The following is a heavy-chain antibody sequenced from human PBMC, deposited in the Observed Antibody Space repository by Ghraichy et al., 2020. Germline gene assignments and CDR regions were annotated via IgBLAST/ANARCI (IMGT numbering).Heavy chain of an antibody. J-gene: IGHJ6*02. CDR3: ARARLTGTLYYYYAMDV. V-gene: IGHV3-11*01. CDR2: ISSSGSTI. Sequence: GESLNISCAASGFTFSDYYMSWIRQAPGKGLEWTSYISSSGSTIYYADSVRGRFSISRDNAKNSLYLQMNSLRAEDTAVYYCARARLTGTLYYYYAMDVWGQGTTVTVSS. CDR1: GFTFSDYY. D-gene: IGHD1-20*01.